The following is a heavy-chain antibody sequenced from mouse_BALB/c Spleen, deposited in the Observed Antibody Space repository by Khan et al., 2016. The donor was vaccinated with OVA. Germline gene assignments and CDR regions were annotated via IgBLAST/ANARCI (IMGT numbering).Heavy chain of an antibody. J-gene: IGHJ2*01. Sequence: EVELVESGGGLVQPGGSRKLSCAASGFTFSSYGMHWVRQAPEKGLEWVAYISGDSSTIYYTDTVKGRFTIFRTNPKNTLSLQMTSLMSEDTAMYYLATSYYYGYYFDYWGPGTTLTVSS. CDR3: ATSYYYGYYFDY. V-gene: IGHV5-17*02. D-gene: IGHD1-1*01. CDR2: ISGDSSTI. CDR1: GFTFSSYG.